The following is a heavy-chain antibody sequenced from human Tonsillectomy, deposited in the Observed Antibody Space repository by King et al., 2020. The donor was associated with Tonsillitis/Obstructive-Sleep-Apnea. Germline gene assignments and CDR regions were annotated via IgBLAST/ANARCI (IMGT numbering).Heavy chain of an antibody. V-gene: IGHV3-48*02. CDR2: TSSGSSTI. Sequence: VQLVESGGGLVQPGGGLRLSCAAAGFTFSDYNIKWGRPAPGGGREGVSYTSSGSSTIYYADSVKGRFTISTDNAKNSLSLQMNSLRDEDTAVYYCARGRRGIIVVQAMDVWGKGTTVTVSS. J-gene: IGHJ6*03. CDR1: GFTFSDYN. D-gene: IGHD2-2*01. CDR3: ARGRRGIIVVQAMDV.